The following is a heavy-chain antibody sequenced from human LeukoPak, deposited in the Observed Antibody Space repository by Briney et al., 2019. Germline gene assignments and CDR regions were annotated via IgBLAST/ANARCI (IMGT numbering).Heavy chain of an antibody. Sequence: SETLSLTCTVSGGSISSSSYYWGWIRQPPGTGLEWIGSIYYSGSTYYNPSLKSRVTISVDTSKNQFSLKLSSVTAADTAVYYCATQSIAARTSWFDPWGQGTLVTVSS. D-gene: IGHD6-6*01. V-gene: IGHV4-39*01. J-gene: IGHJ5*02. CDR1: GGSISSSSYY. CDR2: IYYSGST. CDR3: ATQSIAARTSWFDP.